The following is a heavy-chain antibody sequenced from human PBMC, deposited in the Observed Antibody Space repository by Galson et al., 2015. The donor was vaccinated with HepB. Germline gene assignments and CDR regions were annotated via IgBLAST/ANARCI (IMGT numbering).Heavy chain of an antibody. V-gene: IGHV3-30*18. Sequence: SLRLSCAASGFTFSSYGTHWVRQAPGKGLEWVAVISYDGSNKYYADSVKGRFTISRDNSKNTLYLQMNSLRAEDTAVYYCAKRGGYWHYSDYWGQGTLVTVSS. CDR1: GFTFSSYG. CDR3: AKRGGYWHYSDY. D-gene: IGHD3-22*01. J-gene: IGHJ4*02. CDR2: ISYDGSNK.